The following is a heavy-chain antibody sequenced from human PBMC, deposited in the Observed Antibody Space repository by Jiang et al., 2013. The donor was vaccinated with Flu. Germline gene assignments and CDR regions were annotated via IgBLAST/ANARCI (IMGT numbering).Heavy chain of an antibody. CDR1: GFTFSTYA. J-gene: IGHJ5*02. CDR3: AKGWFGELWGYNWFDP. V-gene: IGHV3-23*01. D-gene: IGHD3-10*01. Sequence: LLESGGGLVQPGGSLRLSCAASGFTFSTYAMTWVRQSPGKGLEWVSAINGSGGTAYYADSVKGRFTISRDNSKNTLFLQLNSLRSEDTARYYCAKGWFGELWGYNWFDPWGQGTLVTVSS. CDR2: INGSGGTA.